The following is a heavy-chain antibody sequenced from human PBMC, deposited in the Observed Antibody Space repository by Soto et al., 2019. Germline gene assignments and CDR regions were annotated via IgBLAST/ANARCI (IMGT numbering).Heavy chain of an antibody. CDR2: ISSSSSYI. CDR1: GFTFSSYS. V-gene: IGHV3-21*01. J-gene: IGHJ6*02. D-gene: IGHD3-3*01. CDR3: ARGQRITIFGVVTNPYYYGMDV. Sequence: GGSLRLSCAASGFTFSSYSMNWVRQAPGKGLEWVSSISSSSSYIYYADSVEGRFTISRDNAKNSLYLQMNSLRAEDTAVYYCARGQRITIFGVVTNPYYYGMDVWGQGTTVTVSS.